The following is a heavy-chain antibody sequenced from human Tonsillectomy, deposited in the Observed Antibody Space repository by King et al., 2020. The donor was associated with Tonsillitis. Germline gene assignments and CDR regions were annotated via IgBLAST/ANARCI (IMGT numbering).Heavy chain of an antibody. V-gene: IGHV3-23*04. CDR3: AKHLEGRGYSEHFDY. CDR2: ITFSGGYT. Sequence: DVQLVESGGGLVQPGGSLRLSCAASGFTFSSYAMSWVRQAPGKGLEWVSAITFSGGYTYYADSVKGRLTISRDNSKNTLYLQINSLRAEDTAIYYCAKHLEGRGYSEHFDYWGQGILVTVSS. CDR1: GFTFSSYA. D-gene: IGHD3-3*01. J-gene: IGHJ4*02.